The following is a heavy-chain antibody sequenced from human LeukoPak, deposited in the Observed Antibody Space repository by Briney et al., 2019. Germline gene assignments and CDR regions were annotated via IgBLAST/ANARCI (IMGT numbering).Heavy chain of an antibody. CDR2: IYYSGST. CDR1: GGSISSSSYY. Sequence: SETLSLTCTVSGGSISSSSYYWGWIRQPPGKGLEWIGSIYYSGSTYYNPSLKSRVTISVDTSKNQFSLKLSSVTAADTAVYYCARHGDQGYGSGSHWFDPWGQGTLVTVSS. V-gene: IGHV4-39*07. D-gene: IGHD3-10*01. J-gene: IGHJ5*02. CDR3: ARHGDQGYGSGSHWFDP.